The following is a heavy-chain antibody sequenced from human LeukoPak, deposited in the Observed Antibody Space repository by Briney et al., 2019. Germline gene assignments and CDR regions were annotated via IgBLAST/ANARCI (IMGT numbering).Heavy chain of an antibody. CDR3: AKIIAVAGTGEDNVFDI. V-gene: IGHV3-53*01. CDR2: LYRDGGTT. D-gene: IGHD6-13*01. CDR1: GFTVSRSF. J-gene: IGHJ3*02. Sequence: GGSLRLSCAASGFTVSRSFMNWVRQAPGKGLEWLAILYRDGGTTYYADLVKGRFTISRDSSKNTLYLQMNSLRAEDTAVYYCAKIIAVAGTGEDNVFDIWGQGTMVTVSS.